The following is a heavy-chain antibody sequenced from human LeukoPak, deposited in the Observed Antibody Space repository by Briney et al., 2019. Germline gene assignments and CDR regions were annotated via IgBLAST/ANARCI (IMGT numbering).Heavy chain of an antibody. V-gene: IGHV4-31*03. Sequence: SETLSLTCTVSGDSIYGGGYYWTWIRQHPGKGLEWNGYIFYSGINYYNASLKSRVTLSVDTSKNQFSLKLRSVTAADTAVYYCARAADGGNWMGWYFDLWGRGTLATVSS. CDR2: IFYSGIN. CDR3: ARAADGGNWMGWYFDL. D-gene: IGHD4-23*01. CDR1: GDSIYGGGYY. J-gene: IGHJ2*01.